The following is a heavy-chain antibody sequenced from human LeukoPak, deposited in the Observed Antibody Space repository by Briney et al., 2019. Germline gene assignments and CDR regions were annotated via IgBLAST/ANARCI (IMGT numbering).Heavy chain of an antibody. Sequence: PGGSLRLSCAASGFTFSSYSMNWVRQAPGKGLEWVSSISSSSSYIYYADSVKGRFTISRDNSKNTLYLQMNSLRAEDTAVYYCARMKAGYSSGGYRYFDYWGQGTLVTVSS. CDR2: ISSSSSYI. CDR1: GFTFSSYS. D-gene: IGHD6-19*01. J-gene: IGHJ4*02. CDR3: ARMKAGYSSGGYRYFDY. V-gene: IGHV3-21*01.